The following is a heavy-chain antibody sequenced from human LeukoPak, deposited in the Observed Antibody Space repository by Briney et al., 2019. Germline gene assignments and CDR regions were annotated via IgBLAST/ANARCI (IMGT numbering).Heavy chain of an antibody. CDR3: ARDRRQQWLLSYFDY. CDR2: IIPIFGTA. Sequence: SVRVSSKASGGTFTIYAISWVRQAPGQGREWMGGIIPIFGTANYAQKFQGRVTITADESTSTAYMELSSLRSEDTAVYYCARDRRQQWLLSYFDYWGQGTLVTVSS. J-gene: IGHJ4*02. D-gene: IGHD6-19*01. CDR1: GGTFTIYA. V-gene: IGHV1-69*13.